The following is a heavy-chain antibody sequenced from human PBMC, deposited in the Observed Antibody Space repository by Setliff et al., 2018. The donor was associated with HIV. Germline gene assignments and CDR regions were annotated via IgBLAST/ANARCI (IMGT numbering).Heavy chain of an antibody. CDR2: IYYNGNT. V-gene: IGHV4-39*07. J-gene: IGHJ4*02. CDR3: ARGAELLWFGELHNIPYFDY. CDR1: GGSISSYY. Sequence: SETLSLTCTVSGGSISSYYWGWIRQPPGKGLEWIGSIYYNGNTYYNPSLKSRVTISVDTSKNQFSLKLSSVTAADTAVYYCARGAELLWFGELHNIPYFDYWGQGTLVTVSS. D-gene: IGHD3-10*01.